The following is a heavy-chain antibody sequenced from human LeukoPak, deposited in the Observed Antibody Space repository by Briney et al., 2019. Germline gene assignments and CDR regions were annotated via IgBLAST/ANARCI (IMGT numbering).Heavy chain of an antibody. V-gene: IGHV3-30*04. D-gene: IGHD6-19*01. CDR2: ISYDGSNK. CDR1: GFTFSSYA. CDR3: ARDSSWVAGPRPRSALDY. J-gene: IGHJ4*02. Sequence: PGGSLRLSCAASGFTFSSYAMHWVRQAPGKGLEWVAVISYDGSNKYYADSVKGRFTISRDNSKNTLYLQMNSLRAEDTAVYYCARDSSWVAGPRPRSALDYWGQGTLVTVSS.